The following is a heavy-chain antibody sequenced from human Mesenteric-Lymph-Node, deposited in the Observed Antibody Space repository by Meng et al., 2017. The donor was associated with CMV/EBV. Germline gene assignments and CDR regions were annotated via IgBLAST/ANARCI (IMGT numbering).Heavy chain of an antibody. CDR3: AKNGEEGPDF. J-gene: IGHJ4*02. D-gene: IGHD3-10*01. CDR1: GFTFSTYW. Sequence: GESLKISCAASGFTFSTYWMHWVRQAPGKGLVWVSCVNSDGSTTSYADSVKGRFTISRDNSKNTLYLQMNSLRAEDTAVYYCAKNGEEGPDFWGQGTLVTVSS. V-gene: IGHV3-74*01. CDR2: VNSDGSTT.